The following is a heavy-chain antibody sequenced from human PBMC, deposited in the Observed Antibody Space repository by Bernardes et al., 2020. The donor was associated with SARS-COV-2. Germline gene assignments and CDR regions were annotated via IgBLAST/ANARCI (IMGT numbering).Heavy chain of an antibody. V-gene: IGHV1-2*02. J-gene: IGHJ4*02. D-gene: IGHD2-21*01. CDR2: ISPKSGAT. Sequence: ASVQVSCTASGYTFRDYYTHWLRQAPGQGLEWMGWISPKSGATNHAQKFQGRVTMTRDTSISTDYMELSRLTSDDTAVYYCARTFYYDRGGDSLFDFWGQGTPVTVSS. CDR1: GYTFRDYY. CDR3: ARTFYYDRGGDSLFDF.